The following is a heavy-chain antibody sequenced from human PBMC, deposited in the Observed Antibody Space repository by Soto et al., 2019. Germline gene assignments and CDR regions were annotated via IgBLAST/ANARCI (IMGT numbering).Heavy chain of an antibody. J-gene: IGHJ4*02. CDR2: ISGSGGST. V-gene: IGHV3-23*01. CDR3: AKDRLVDY. CDR1: GFTFSSYA. D-gene: IGHD3-22*01. Sequence: EVQLLESGGGLLQSGGSLILSCADSGFTFSSYARSWVLQAPGKGVEWVSAISGSGGSTYYADSVKGRVTISRYNSKNTLYLQMNSLRDEDTAVYYCAKDRLVDYWGKGNLVTVAS.